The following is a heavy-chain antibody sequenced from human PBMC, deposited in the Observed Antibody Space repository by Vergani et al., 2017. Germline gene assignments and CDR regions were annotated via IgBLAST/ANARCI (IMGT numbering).Heavy chain of an antibody. D-gene: IGHD3-22*01. Sequence: EVQLLESGGGLVQPGGSLRLSCAASGFTFSSYAMSWVRQAPGKGLEWVSAISGSGGSTYYADSVKGRFTISRDNSKNTLYLQMNSLRAEDTAVYYCARQPRVTMIVVVMYARWGQGTLVTVSS. V-gene: IGHV3-23*01. CDR2: ISGSGGST. CDR3: ARQPRVTMIVVVMYAR. J-gene: IGHJ4*02. CDR1: GFTFSSYA.